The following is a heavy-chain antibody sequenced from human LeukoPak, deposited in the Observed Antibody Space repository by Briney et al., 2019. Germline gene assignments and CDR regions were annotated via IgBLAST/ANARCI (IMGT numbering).Heavy chain of an antibody. J-gene: IGHJ5*02. CDR3: ARGGTAAASYNWFDP. V-gene: IGHV4-4*02. D-gene: IGHD6-13*01. Sequence: SGTLSLTCAVSGGSISSSNWWSWVRQPPGKGLEWIGEIYHSGSTNYNPSLKSRVTISVDKSKNQFSLKLSSVTAADTAVYYCARGGTAAASYNWFDPWGQGTLVTVSS. CDR1: GGSISSSNW. CDR2: IYHSGST.